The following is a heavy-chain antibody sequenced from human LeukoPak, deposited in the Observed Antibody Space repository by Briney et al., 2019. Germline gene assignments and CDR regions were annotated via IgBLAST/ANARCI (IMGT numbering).Heavy chain of an antibody. J-gene: IGHJ4*02. D-gene: IGHD3-3*01. CDR1: GFTVSSNY. CDR3: ARVRFLEWLSFDY. Sequence: PGGSLRLSCVVSGFTVSSNYMSWVRRAPGKGLEWVSVLYSGGNTNYAESVKGRFTISRDNSKNTVYLQMNSLRSEDTAVYYCARVRFLEWLSFDYWGRGTLVTVSS. V-gene: IGHV3-66*01. CDR2: LYSGGNT.